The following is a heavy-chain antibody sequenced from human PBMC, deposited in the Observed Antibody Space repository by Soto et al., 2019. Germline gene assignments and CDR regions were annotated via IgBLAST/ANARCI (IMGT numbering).Heavy chain of an antibody. CDR1: GYTFTNYA. CDR3: ARGSGSSWPFDY. V-gene: IGHV1-3*01. CDR2: INAGNGYT. Sequence: GASVKVSCKASGYTFTNYAIHWVRQAPGQRLEWMGWINAGNGYTKYSQKFQGRVSITRDTSASTAYMELSSLRSEDTAVYCCARGSGSSWPFDYWGQGTLVTVSS. D-gene: IGHD6-13*01. J-gene: IGHJ4*02.